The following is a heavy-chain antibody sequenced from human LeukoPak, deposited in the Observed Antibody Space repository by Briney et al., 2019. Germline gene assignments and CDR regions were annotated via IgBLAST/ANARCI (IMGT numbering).Heavy chain of an antibody. D-gene: IGHD3-22*01. V-gene: IGHV3-15*01. CDR2: IKSKTHGGTT. Sequence: GGSLRLSCAASGFTFSKAWMSWVRQAPGKGLEWIGRIKSKTHGGTTDYAAPVKGRFTISRDDSKNTLYLQMNSLKTEDTAVYYCTTFSSVIVVVGNWGQGTLVTVSS. CDR3: TTFSSVIVVVGN. J-gene: IGHJ4*02. CDR1: GFTFSKAW.